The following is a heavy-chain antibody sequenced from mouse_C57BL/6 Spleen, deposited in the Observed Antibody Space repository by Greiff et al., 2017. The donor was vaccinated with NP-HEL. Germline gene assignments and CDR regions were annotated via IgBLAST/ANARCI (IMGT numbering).Heavy chain of an antibody. CDR1: GFTFSDYY. D-gene: IGHD2-4*01. V-gene: IGHV5-16*01. CDR3: AREGDYDYDEGFAY. J-gene: IGHJ3*01. CDR2: INYDGSST. Sequence: DVMLVESEGGLVQPGSSMKLSCTASGFTFSDYYMAWVRQVPEKGLEWVANINYDGSSTYYLDSLKSRFIISRDNAKNILYLQMSSLKSEDTATYYCAREGDYDYDEGFAYWGQGTLVTVSS.